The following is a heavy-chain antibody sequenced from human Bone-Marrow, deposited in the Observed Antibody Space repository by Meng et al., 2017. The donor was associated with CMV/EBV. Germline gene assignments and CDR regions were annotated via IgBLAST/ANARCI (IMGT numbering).Heavy chain of an antibody. J-gene: IGHJ4*02. V-gene: IGHV5-51*01. D-gene: IGHD6-6*01. CDR1: GYSFTNHW. CDR2: IYPGDSDT. CDR3: ARTDLYSSSSDY. Sequence: GESLKISCEASGYSFTNHWIGWVRQVPGKGLEWMGIIYPGDSDTRYSPSFQGQVTISADKSISTAYLQWSSLKASDTAMYYCARTDLYSSSSDYWGQGTLVTASS.